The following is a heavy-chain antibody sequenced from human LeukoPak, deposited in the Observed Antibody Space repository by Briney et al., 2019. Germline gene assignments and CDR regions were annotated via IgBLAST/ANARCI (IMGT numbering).Heavy chain of an antibody. CDR1: GGSISSYY. CDR3: ARAPPHYDSSGYYSSDAFDI. V-gene: IGHV4-4*07. CDR2: IYTSGST. D-gene: IGHD3-22*01. J-gene: IGHJ3*02. Sequence: SETLSLTCTVSGGSISSYYWSWIRRPAGKGLEWIGRIYTSGSTNYNPSLKSRVTMSVDTSKNQFSLKLSSVTAADTAVYYCARAPPHYDSSGYYSSDAFDIWGQGTMVTVSS.